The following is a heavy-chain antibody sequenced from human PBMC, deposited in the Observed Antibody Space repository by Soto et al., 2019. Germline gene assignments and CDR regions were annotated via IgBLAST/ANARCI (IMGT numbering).Heavy chain of an antibody. CDR3: ARDTTAAAGTFDY. CDR1: GFTFSSYS. J-gene: IGHJ4*02. D-gene: IGHD6-13*01. Sequence: GGSLRLSCAASGFTFSSYSMNWVRQAPGKGLEWVSSISSSSSYIYYADSVKGRFTISRDNAKNSLYLQMNSLRAEDTAVYYYARDTTAAAGTFDYWGQGTLVTVSS. V-gene: IGHV3-21*01. CDR2: ISSSSSYI.